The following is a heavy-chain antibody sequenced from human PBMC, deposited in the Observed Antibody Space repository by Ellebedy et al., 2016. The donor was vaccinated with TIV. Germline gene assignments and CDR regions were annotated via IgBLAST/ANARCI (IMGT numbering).Heavy chain of an antibody. Sequence: MPSETLSLTCTVSGDSISRGGYFWTWVRQHPGQGLEWIGNIFNSESTYYNPSLKSRVTISLATTKNQFTLKVRSVTAADTAVYYCAREGYYGDYSLEPWGQGTLVTVSS. D-gene: IGHD4-17*01. J-gene: IGHJ5*02. CDR2: IFNSEST. CDR3: AREGYYGDYSLEP. CDR1: GDSISRGGYF. V-gene: IGHV4-31*03.